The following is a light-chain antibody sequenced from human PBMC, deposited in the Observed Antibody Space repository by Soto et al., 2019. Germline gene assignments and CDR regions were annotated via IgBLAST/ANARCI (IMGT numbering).Light chain of an antibody. CDR1: SSDIGHYDY. J-gene: IGLJ1*01. CDR2: HVT. Sequence: QSALGQPASVSGSPGQSITISCTGTSSDIGHYDYVSWYQQHPGKAPKLMIYHVTYRPSGVSNRYSGSKSGNSASLTISGLQADDEAHYYCCSLTTSHTYVFGSGTKVTVL. CDR3: CSLTTSHTYV. V-gene: IGLV2-14*03.